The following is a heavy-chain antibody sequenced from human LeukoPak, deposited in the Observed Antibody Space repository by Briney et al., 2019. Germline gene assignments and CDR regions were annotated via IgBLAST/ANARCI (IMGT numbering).Heavy chain of an antibody. CDR1: GFTFSSYS. CDR3: ARVLERDFWSGYYPFDY. CDR2: ISSSSSYI. Sequence: PGGSLRLSCAASGFTFSSYSMNWVRQAPGKGLEWVSSISSSSSYIYYADSVKGRFTISRDNAKNSLYLQMNSLRAEDTAVYYCARVLERDFWSGYYPFDYWGQGTLVTVSS. D-gene: IGHD3-3*01. V-gene: IGHV3-21*01. J-gene: IGHJ4*02.